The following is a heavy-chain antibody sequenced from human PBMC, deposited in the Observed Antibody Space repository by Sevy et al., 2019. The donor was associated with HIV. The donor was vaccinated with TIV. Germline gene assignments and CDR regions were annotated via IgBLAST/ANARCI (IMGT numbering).Heavy chain of an antibody. Sequence: GGSLRLSCAASGFTFNRYWMSWVRQAPGKGLEWVANIKQDGSEKYYVDSVKGRFTISRDNSQNSLFLQMNTLRAEDTAVYYCAREGSPYDTYYYYYGMDVWGQGTKVTVSS. D-gene: IGHD5-12*01. CDR3: AREGSPYDTYYYYYGMDV. J-gene: IGHJ6*02. V-gene: IGHV3-7*01. CDR1: GFTFNRYW. CDR2: IKQDGSEK.